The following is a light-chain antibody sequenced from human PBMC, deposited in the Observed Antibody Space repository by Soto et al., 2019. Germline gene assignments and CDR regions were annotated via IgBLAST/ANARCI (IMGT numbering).Light chain of an antibody. CDR2: DVS. CDR1: SSDVGGYNY. J-gene: IGLJ1*01. CDR3: CSYTTSNTRQIV. Sequence: QSVLTQPASVSGSPGQSITISCTGTSSDVGGYNYVSWYQQHPGKAPKFMIYDVSNRPSGVSNRFSGSKSGNTASLTISGLQAEDEADNYCCSYTTSNTRQIVFGTGTKVPVL. V-gene: IGLV2-14*01.